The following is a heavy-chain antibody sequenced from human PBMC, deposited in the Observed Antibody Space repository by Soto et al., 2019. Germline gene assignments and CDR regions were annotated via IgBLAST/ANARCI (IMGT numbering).Heavy chain of an antibody. CDR3: AKEGGWSDYVFWYFDL. J-gene: IGHJ2*01. Sequence: QVQLVESGGGVVQPGRSLRLSCAASGFTFSSYGMHWVRQAPGKGLEWVAVISYDGSNKYYADSVKGRFTISRDNSKNTLYLQMNSLRAEDTAVYYCAKEGGWSDYVFWYFDLWGRGTLVTVSS. V-gene: IGHV3-30*18. CDR2: ISYDGSNK. CDR1: GFTFSSYG. D-gene: IGHD4-17*01.